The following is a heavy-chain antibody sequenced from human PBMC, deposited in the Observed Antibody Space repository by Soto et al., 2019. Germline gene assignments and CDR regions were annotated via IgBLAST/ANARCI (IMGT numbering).Heavy chain of an antibody. CDR3: AIYDSSGSRGFQH. J-gene: IGHJ1*01. D-gene: IGHD3-22*01. V-gene: IGHV4-31*03. CDR2: IYDGGST. Sequence: QVQLQESGPGLVKPSQTLSLTCTVSGGSISSGGYYWSWIHQHPGKGLEWIGYIYDGGSTYYNPSLRRRVTLSVDTSKNQFSLKLSSVTAADTAVYYCAIYDSSGSRGFQHWGQGTLVTVSS. CDR1: GGSISSGGYY.